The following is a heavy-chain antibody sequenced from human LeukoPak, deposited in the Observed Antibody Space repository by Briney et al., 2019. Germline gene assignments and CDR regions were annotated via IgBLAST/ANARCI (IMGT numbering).Heavy chain of an antibody. CDR2: IYTSGST. CDR1: GGSISSGSYY. CDR3: AREPIPYDFWSGGVLDAFDI. V-gene: IGHV4-61*02. D-gene: IGHD3-3*01. J-gene: IGHJ3*02. Sequence: PSETLSLTCTVSGGSISSGSYYWSWIRQPAGKGLEWIGRIYTSGSTNYNPSLKSRVTISVDTSKNQFSLKLSSVTAADTAVYYCAREPIPYDFWSGGVLDAFDIWGQGTMVTVSS.